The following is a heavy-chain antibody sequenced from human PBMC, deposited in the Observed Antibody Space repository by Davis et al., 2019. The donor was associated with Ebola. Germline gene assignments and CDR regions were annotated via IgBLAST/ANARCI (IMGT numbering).Heavy chain of an antibody. J-gene: IGHJ6*02. CDR2: IDPTESYT. D-gene: IGHD3-10*01. V-gene: IGHV5-10-1*01. CDR1: GYTFTNYW. CDR3: ARHDSAGSGSYWDYGMDV. Sequence: KVSCKGSGYTFTNYWITWVRQMPGKGLEWMGRIDPTESYTNYSPSFQGHVTISADKSISTAYLQWSSLRASDTAMYYCARHDSAGSGSYWDYGMDVWGQGTTVTVSS.